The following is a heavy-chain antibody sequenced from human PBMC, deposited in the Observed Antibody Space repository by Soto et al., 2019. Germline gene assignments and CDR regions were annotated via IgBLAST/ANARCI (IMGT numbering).Heavy chain of an antibody. Sequence: EVQLLESGGGLVQPGGSLRLSCAASGFTFRRYAMNWVRRAPGKGLEWVSTISDSGGSTYYADSVKGRFTISRDNSKNALYLQMNSLRAEDTAVDYCAKDGPAVAGSRPWCFDLWGRGTLVTGSS. CDR3: AKDGPAVAGSRPWCFDL. D-gene: IGHD6-19*01. J-gene: IGHJ2*01. CDR1: GFTFRRYA. V-gene: IGHV3-23*01. CDR2: ISDSGGST.